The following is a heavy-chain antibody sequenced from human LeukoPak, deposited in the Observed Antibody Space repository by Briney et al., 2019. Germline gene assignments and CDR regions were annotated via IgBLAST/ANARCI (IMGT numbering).Heavy chain of an antibody. CDR1: GFTFTDYW. Sequence: PGGSLRLSRAASGFTFTDYWMSWVRQAPGKGLEWVANIGQDGSNKFYVASVKGRFSISRDNAKNSVFLQMNNLRVEDTAIYYCATSRAAAGCDWGQGTLVTVSS. CDR2: IGQDGSNK. V-gene: IGHV3-7*03. D-gene: IGHD6-13*01. J-gene: IGHJ4*02. CDR3: ATSRAAAGCD.